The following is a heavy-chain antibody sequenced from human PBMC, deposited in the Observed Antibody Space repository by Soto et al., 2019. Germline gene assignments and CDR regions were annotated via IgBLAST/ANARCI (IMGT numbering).Heavy chain of an antibody. Sequence: QVQLVQSGAEVKKPGSSVKVSCKASGGTFSSYAISWVRQAPGQGLEWMGGIIPIFGTANYAQKFQGRVTITADKSTSTAYMELSSLRSEDTAVYCCAREWSDGPEQPNWFDPWGQGTLVTVSS. D-gene: IGHD1-1*01. CDR2: IIPIFGTA. J-gene: IGHJ5*02. CDR3: AREWSDGPEQPNWFDP. V-gene: IGHV1-69*06. CDR1: GGTFSSYA.